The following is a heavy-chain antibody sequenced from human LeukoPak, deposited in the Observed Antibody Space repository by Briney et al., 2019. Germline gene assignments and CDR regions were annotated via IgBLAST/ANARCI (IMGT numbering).Heavy chain of an antibody. CDR1: GGSISSYY. Sequence: SETLSLTCTVSGGSISSYYWSWIRQPPGKGLEWIGYIYYSGSTNYNPSLKSRVTISVDTSKNQFSLSLSSVTAADTAVYYCARAKLRNWFDPWGQGTLVTVSS. V-gene: IGHV4-59*01. D-gene: IGHD1-1*01. J-gene: IGHJ5*02. CDR2: IYYSGST. CDR3: ARAKLRNWFDP.